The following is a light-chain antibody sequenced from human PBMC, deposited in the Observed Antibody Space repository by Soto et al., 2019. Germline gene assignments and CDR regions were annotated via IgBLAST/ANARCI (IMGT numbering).Light chain of an antibody. Sequence: IMMTQSPAALSVSPGGGCPLSCSASQIVSSNLAWYQQKPGQAPRLLIYGASTRATGIPARFSGSGSGTEFTLTISSLQSEDFAVYYCQRYNNWPPWTFGQGTKVDIK. V-gene: IGKV3-15*01. CDR2: GAS. CDR1: QIVSSN. J-gene: IGKJ1*01. CDR3: QRYNNWPPWT.